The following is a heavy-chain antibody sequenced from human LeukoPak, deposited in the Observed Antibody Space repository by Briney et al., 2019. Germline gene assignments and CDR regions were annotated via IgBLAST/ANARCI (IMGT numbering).Heavy chain of an antibody. CDR2: INWNGGST. CDR3: ARAGDYGENDY. CDR1: GFTFDDYG. Sequence: GSLRLSCAASGFTFDDYGMSWFRQAPAKGLEWVSGINWNGGSTGYADSVKGRFTISRDNAKNSLYLQMNSLRAEDTALYYCARAGDYGENDYWGQGTLVTVSS. D-gene: IGHD4-17*01. V-gene: IGHV3-20*04. J-gene: IGHJ4*02.